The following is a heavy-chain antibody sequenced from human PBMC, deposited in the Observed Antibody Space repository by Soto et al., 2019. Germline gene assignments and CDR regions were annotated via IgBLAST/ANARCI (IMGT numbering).Heavy chain of an antibody. CDR3: ARDPGAYSKRPPYYYGMDV. CDR1: GFTFSSYA. D-gene: IGHD4-4*01. CDR2: ISYDGSNK. V-gene: IGHV3-30-3*01. J-gene: IGHJ6*02. Sequence: GGSLRLSCAASGFTFSSYAMHWVRQAPGKGLEWVAVISYDGSNKYYADSVKGRFTISRDNSKNTLYLQMNSLRAEGTAVYYCARDPGAYSKRPPYYYGMDVWGQGTTVTVSS.